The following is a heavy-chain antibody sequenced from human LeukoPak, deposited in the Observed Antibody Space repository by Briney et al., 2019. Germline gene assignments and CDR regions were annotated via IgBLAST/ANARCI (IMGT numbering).Heavy chain of an antibody. J-gene: IGHJ4*02. Sequence: ASVKVSCKASGYTFISYGISWVRQAPGQGLEWVGWINAYTGNTNYAQKFQGRVTMTRDTPISTAYMELSRLRSDDTAVYYCARKGLGSGYDFDYWGQGTLVTVSS. D-gene: IGHD5-12*01. CDR3: ARKGLGSGYDFDY. CDR1: GYTFISYG. V-gene: IGHV1-18*01. CDR2: INAYTGNT.